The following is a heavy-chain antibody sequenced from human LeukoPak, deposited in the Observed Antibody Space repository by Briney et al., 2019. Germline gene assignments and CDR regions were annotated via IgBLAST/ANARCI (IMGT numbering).Heavy chain of an antibody. CDR2: ISAGGATI. CDR3: AKDSGGTYFYYYYYMDV. V-gene: IGHV3-23*01. D-gene: IGHD1-26*01. CDR1: GFSYSTYA. J-gene: IGHJ6*03. Sequence: GGSLRLSCAASGFSYSTYAMSWVRQAPGKGLEWVSAISAGGATIYYADSVKGRFTVSRDNSKNTLYLHMNSLRAEDTAIYYCAKDSGGTYFYYYYYMDVWGKGTTVTVSS.